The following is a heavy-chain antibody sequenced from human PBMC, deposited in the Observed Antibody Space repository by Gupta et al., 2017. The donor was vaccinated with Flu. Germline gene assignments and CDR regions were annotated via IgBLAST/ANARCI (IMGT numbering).Heavy chain of an antibody. CDR2: INHSGST. CDR1: GGSFSGYY. D-gene: IGHD2-15*01. J-gene: IGHJ5*02. CDR3: AREGPRKRSGYCSGGSCYLRWFDP. V-gene: IGHV4-34*01. Sequence: QVQLQQWGAGPLKPSETLSLTCAVYGGSFSGYYWSWIRQPPGKGLEWIGEINHSGSTNYNPSLKSRVTISVDTSKNQFALKLSSVTAADTAVYYCAREGPRKRSGYCSGGSCYLRWFDPWGQGTLVTVSS.